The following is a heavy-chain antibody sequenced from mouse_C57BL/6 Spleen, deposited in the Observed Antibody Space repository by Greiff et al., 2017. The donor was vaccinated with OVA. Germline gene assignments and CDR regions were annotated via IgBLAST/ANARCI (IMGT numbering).Heavy chain of an antibody. J-gene: IGHJ4*01. V-gene: IGHV1-5*01. CDR3: TRAPTGPYAMDY. D-gene: IGHD4-1*02. Sequence: VQLQQSGTVLARPGASVKMSCKTSGYTFTSYWMHWVKQRPGQGLEWIGAIYPGNSDTSYNQKFKGKAKLTAVTSASTAYMELSSLTNEDSAVYYCTRAPTGPYAMDYWGQGTSVTVSS. CDR1: GYTFTSYW. CDR2: IYPGNSDT.